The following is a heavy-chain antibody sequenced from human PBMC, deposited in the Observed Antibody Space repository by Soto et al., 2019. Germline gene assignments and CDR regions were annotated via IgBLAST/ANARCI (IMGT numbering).Heavy chain of an antibody. V-gene: IGHV3-23*01. CDR3: AKGSAMIVVVTLSDY. D-gene: IGHD3-22*01. CDR1: GFTFSSYA. Sequence: GGSLRLSCAASGFTFSSYAMSWVRQAPGKGLEWVSAISGSGGSTYYADSVKGRFTISRDNSKNTLYLQMNSLRAEDTAVYYCAKGSAMIVVVTLSDYWGQGTLVTVSS. J-gene: IGHJ4*02. CDR2: ISGSGGST.